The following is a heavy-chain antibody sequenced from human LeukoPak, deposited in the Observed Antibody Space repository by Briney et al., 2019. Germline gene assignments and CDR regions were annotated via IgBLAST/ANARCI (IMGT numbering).Heavy chain of an antibody. J-gene: IGHJ4*02. D-gene: IGHD2-15*01. Sequence: SETLSLTCTVSGGSISSYYWSWIRQPAGKGLEWIGRIYTSGSTNYNPSLKSRVTMSVDTSKNQFSLKLSSVTAADTAVYYCARGELYCSGGSCHLYYFDYWGQGTLVTVSS. CDR1: GGSISSYY. V-gene: IGHV4-4*07. CDR2: IYTSGST. CDR3: ARGELYCSGGSCHLYYFDY.